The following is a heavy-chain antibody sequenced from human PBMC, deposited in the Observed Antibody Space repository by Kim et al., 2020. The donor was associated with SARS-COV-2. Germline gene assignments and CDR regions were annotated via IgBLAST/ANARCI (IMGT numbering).Heavy chain of an antibody. D-gene: IGHD2-2*01. CDR2: IYYSGST. J-gene: IGHJ3*02. CDR3: ARGIVVVPAAIGAFDI. CDR1: GGSISSYY. Sequence: GSLSLTCTVSGGSISSYYWSWIRQPPGKGLEWIGYIYYSGSTNYNPSLKSRVTISVDTSKNQFSLKLSSVTAADTAVYYCARGIVVVPAAIGAFDIWGQGTMVTVSS. V-gene: IGHV4-59*01.